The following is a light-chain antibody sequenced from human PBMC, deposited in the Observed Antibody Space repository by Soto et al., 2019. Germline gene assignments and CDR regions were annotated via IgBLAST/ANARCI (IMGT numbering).Light chain of an antibody. CDR3: QQYNSYSRT. J-gene: IGKJ1*01. CDR2: EAS. V-gene: IGKV1-5*01. CDR1: QSLSNW. Sequence: EIXMTQSPSTLXASVGDRVSIXCRASQSLSNWIVWYQQTTGAAPKALISEASSLESGGPSRFSGSGSGTDFTPTISSLQPDDFATYYGQQYNSYSRTFGQGTKVDIK.